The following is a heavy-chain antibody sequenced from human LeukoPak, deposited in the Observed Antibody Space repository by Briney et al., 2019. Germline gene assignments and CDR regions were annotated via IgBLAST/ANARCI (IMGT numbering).Heavy chain of an antibody. J-gene: IGHJ4*02. V-gene: IGHV3-53*01. CDR1: GLTVNSNY. Sequence: GGSLRLSCAASGLTVNSNYMNWVRQAPGKGLEWVSVIYKGGSIYYADSVKGRFTISRDNSRNTPYLQMNSLRAEDTAVYYCAKGVRRSSDYSSPVDYWGQGTLVTVSS. CDR3: AKGVRRSSDYSSPVDY. D-gene: IGHD3-22*01. CDR2: IYKGGSI.